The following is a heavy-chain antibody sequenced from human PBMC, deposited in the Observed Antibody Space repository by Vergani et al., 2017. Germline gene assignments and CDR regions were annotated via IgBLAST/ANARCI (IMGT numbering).Heavy chain of an antibody. V-gene: IGHV5-51*01. J-gene: IGHJ4*02. CDR1: ESSFISNE. CDR3: TRHVPCGDGACLHFDH. CDR2: INPIDSKI. Sequence: EVQLVESGGGLVQPGESLKISCKYSESSFISNEIAWVRQMSGKGLQWMGNINPIDSKIAYSPSFQGQAIMSHDKSITTAYLQWRSLKASDTAIYYCTRHVPCGDGACLHFDHWGQGTQVTVSS. D-gene: IGHD2-21*01.